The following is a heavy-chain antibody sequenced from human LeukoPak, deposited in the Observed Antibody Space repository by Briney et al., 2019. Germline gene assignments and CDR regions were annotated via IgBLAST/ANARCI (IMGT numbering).Heavy chain of an antibody. CDR2: IKQEGSDK. D-gene: IGHD5-12*01. J-gene: IGHJ4*02. CDR1: GFTFSVYW. V-gene: IGHV3-7*01. Sequence: GGSLRLSCVGSGFTFSVYWMSWVRQAPGEGLEWVANIKQEGSDKDYVDGLKGRFTISRKNAKNSLYRQMNSLRAEDKAVYYCASWLGLMRNFDWWGQGTLVTVSS. CDR3: ASWLGLMRNFDW.